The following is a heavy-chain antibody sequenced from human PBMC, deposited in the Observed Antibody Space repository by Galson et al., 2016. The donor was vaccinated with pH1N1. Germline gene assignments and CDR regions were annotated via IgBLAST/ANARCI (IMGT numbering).Heavy chain of an antibody. Sequence: SLRLSCAASGFTFDDYAMHWVRQAPGKGLEWVSGISWNSGTIGYAASVKGRFTISRANAKNSLYLQMNSLRAEDTALYYCAKISGWLFGAFDIWGQGTMVTVSS. CDR3: AKISGWLFGAFDI. V-gene: IGHV3-9*01. CDR2: ISWNSGTI. D-gene: IGHD6-19*01. J-gene: IGHJ3*02. CDR1: GFTFDDYA.